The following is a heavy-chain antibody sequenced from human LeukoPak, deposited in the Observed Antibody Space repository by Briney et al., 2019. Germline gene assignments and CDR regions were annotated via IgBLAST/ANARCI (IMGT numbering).Heavy chain of an antibody. J-gene: IGHJ4*02. Sequence: GGSLRLSCAASGFTVSSNYMSWVRQAPGKGLEWVSVIYSGGSTYYADSVKGRFTISRDNSKNTLYLQMNSLGAEDTAVYYCARDSVGSGRGTFDYWGQGTLVTVSS. V-gene: IGHV3-53*01. CDR1: GFTVSSNY. D-gene: IGHD3-10*01. CDR2: IYSGGST. CDR3: ARDSVGSGRGTFDY.